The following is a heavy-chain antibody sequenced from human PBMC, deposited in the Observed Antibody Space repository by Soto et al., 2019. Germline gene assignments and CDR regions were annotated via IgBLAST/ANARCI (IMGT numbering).Heavy chain of an antibody. J-gene: IGHJ4*02. CDR2: IWYDGSNK. V-gene: IGHV3-33*01. D-gene: IGHD5-12*01. CDR1: GFTFSSYG. CDR3: ARDSPNDYSLDY. Sequence: PGGSLRLSCAASGFTFSSYGMHWVRQAPGKGLEWVAVIWYDGSNKYYADSVKGRFTISRDNSKNTLYLQMNSLRAEDTAVYYCARDSPNDYSLDYWGQGTLVTVSS.